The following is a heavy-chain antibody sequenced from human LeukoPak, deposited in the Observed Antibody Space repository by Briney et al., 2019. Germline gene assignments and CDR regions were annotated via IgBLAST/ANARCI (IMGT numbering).Heavy chain of an antibody. V-gene: IGHV4-31*03. CDR3: GKWNCLAGICYNIDV. Sequence: SQTLSLTCTVSGGSISSGGYYWSWIRQHPGKGLEWIGYIYYSGSTYYNPSLKSRVTISADTSKNQFYLKVTSVSAADTAVYFCGKWNCLAGICYNIDVWGRGATVTVSS. CDR1: GGSISSGGYY. CDR2: IYYSGST. J-gene: IGHJ6*03. D-gene: IGHD1-1*01.